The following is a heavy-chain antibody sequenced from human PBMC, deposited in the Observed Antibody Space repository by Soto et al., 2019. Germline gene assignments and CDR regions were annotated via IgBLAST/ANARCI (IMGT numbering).Heavy chain of an antibody. CDR2: IIDSGGST. Sequence: GGSLRLSCAASGFTFCSCAMGCVRQAPGKGLEWVSDIIDSGGSTYYADSVKGRFTISRDNSKSTLYLQMNSLRAEDTALYYCAKGRSYYYYYGVDVWGQGTTVTVSS. J-gene: IGHJ6*02. V-gene: IGHV3-23*01. CDR1: GFTFCSCA. CDR3: AKGRSYYYYYGVDV.